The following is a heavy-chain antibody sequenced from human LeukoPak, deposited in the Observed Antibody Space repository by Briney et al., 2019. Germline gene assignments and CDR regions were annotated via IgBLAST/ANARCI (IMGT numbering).Heavy chain of an antibody. V-gene: IGHV1-18*01. J-gene: IGHJ6*03. CDR3: ARRTGYNYYYMDV. Sequence: ASVKVSCKASGYIFTQYGISWVRQAPGQGLEWMASISTYTGNTNYAQNFQGRVTMTTDTSTSTAYRELRSLRSDDTAVYYCARRTGYNYYYMDVWGQGTTVTVSS. CDR2: ISTYTGNT. CDR1: GYIFTQYG. D-gene: IGHD3/OR15-3a*01.